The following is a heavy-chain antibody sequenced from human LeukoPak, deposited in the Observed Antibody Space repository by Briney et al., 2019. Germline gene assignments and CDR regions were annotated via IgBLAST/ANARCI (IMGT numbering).Heavy chain of an antibody. V-gene: IGHV4-34*01. CDR2: ISHTGDII. D-gene: IGHD1-1*01. Sequence: PSETLSLTCAVYGGSFSNYYWTWVRQTPGKGLEWIGEISHTGDIINYKPSLKSRVTISVDPSKKQFSLKLTSVTAADTGIYYCARVPDITARPCDSWGPGTRVTVS. J-gene: IGHJ4*02. CDR3: ARVPDITARPCDS. CDR1: GGSFSNYY.